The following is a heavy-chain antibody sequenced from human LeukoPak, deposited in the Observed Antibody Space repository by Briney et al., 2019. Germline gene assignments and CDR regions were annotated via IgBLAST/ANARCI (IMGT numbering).Heavy chain of an antibody. J-gene: IGHJ4*02. Sequence: GGSLRLSCAASGFTFSVYWMHWVRQAPGKGLVWVSRIHNDGSMTNYADSVQGRFTISRDNAKNTLFLQMNSLRAEDTAVYYCARLVATAAGSPYSDSWGQGTLVTVSS. CDR2: IHNDGSMT. D-gene: IGHD5-12*01. CDR1: GFTFSVYW. CDR3: ARLVATAAGSPYSDS. V-gene: IGHV3-74*01.